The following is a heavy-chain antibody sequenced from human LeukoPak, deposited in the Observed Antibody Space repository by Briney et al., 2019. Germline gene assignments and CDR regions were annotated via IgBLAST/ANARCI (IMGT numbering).Heavy chain of an antibody. CDR3: VRVDLPDSRLGY. CDR2: ISAYNGNT. Sequence: ASVKVSCKASGYTFTSYGISWVRQAPGQGLEWMGWISAYNGNTNYAQKLQGRVTMTTDTSTSTAYMELRSLRSDDTAVYYCVRVDLPDSRLGYWGQGTLVTVSS. V-gene: IGHV1-18*01. D-gene: IGHD3-9*01. CDR1: GYTFTSYG. J-gene: IGHJ4*02.